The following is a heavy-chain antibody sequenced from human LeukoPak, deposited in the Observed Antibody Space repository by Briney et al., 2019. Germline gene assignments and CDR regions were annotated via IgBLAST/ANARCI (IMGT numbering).Heavy chain of an antibody. CDR1: GGSISSYY. Sequence: PSETLSLTCTVSGGSISSYYWSWIRQPPGKGLEWIGYIYYSGSTNYNPSPKSRVTISVDTSKNQFSLKLSSVTAADTAVYYCARHLRIHYYYYGLDVWGQGTTVTVSS. V-gene: IGHV4-59*08. J-gene: IGHJ6*02. CDR3: ARHLRIHYYYYGLDV. CDR2: IYYSGST.